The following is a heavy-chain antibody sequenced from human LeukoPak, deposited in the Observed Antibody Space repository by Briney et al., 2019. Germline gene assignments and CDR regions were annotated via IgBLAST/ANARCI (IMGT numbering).Heavy chain of an antibody. CDR3: AREELGYCSSTSCPHFDY. CDR2: IYTSGST. CDR1: GGSISSYY. V-gene: IGHV4-4*07. Sequence: SETLSLTCTVSGGSISSYYWSWIRQPAGKGLEWIGRIYTSGSTNYNTSLKSRVTISVDKSKNQFSLKLSSVTAADTAVYYCAREELGYCSSTSCPHFDYWGQGTLVTVSP. D-gene: IGHD2-2*01. J-gene: IGHJ4*02.